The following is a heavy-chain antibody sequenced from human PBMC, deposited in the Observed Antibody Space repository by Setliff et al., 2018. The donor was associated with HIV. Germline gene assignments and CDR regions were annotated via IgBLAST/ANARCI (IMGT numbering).Heavy chain of an antibody. J-gene: IGHJ4*02. D-gene: IGHD3-3*01. CDR2: ISRSNSYI. Sequence: GGSLRLSCATSGFIFEDYGMNWVRQAPGKGLEWVSFISRSNSYIYYADSVKGRFTISRDNAKNSLYLQMNSLTAEDTAVYYCARDGFWSGYIDYWGQGTLVTVSS. CDR1: GFIFEDYG. V-gene: IGHV3-21*01. CDR3: ARDGFWSGYIDY.